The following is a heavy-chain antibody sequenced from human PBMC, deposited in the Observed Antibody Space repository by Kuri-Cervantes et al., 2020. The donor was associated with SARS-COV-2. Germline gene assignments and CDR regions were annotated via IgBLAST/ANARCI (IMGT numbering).Heavy chain of an antibody. V-gene: IGHV1-2*02. CDR2: INPNSGGT. Sequence: ASVKVSCKASGYTFTDYYMHWVRQAPGQGLEWMGWINPNSGGTNYTQKFQGRVTMTRDTSISTGYMELSRLRSDDTAVYYCARVPYYGPLDYWGQGTLVTVSS. CDR1: GYTFTDYY. CDR3: ARVPYYGPLDY. J-gene: IGHJ4*02. D-gene: IGHD4-17*01.